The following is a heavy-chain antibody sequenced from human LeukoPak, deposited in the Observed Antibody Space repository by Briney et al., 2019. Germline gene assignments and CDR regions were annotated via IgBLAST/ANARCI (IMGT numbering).Heavy chain of an antibody. J-gene: IGHJ3*02. CDR3: ANGEQFLEGGAFHI. D-gene: IGHD3-3*01. V-gene: IGHV3-11*06. CDR1: GFTFSGCY. Sequence: GGSLKLSCAASGFTFSGCYIRCLRQAPGKGLEWVSYISSSSSYTNYADSVKGRFTISRDNAKNSLYLQMNSLRAEDTAVYYCANGEQFLEGGAFHIWGQGTMVTVSS. CDR2: ISSSSSYT.